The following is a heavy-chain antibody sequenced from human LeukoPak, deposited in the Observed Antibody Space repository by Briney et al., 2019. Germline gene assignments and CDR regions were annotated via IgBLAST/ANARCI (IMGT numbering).Heavy chain of an antibody. CDR1: GYTLTVYY. CDR2: ISVYNGDT. V-gene: IGHV1-18*04. Sequence: ASVKVSCKASGYTLTVYYIHWVRQAPGQGLEWMGWISVYNGDTNYAQKLQDRVTMTTDTSTSTAYMELRSLRSDDTAVYYCARVSRGVNICDSWGQGTLVTVSS. D-gene: IGHD2/OR15-2a*01. J-gene: IGHJ4*02. CDR3: ARVSRGVNICDS.